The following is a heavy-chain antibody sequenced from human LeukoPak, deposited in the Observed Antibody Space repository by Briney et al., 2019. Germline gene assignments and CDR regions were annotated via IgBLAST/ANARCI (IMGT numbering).Heavy chain of an antibody. Sequence: SETLSLTCTVSGGSISSYYWNWIRQPPGKGLEWIGYIYYSGSTNYNPSLKSRVTISGDTSKNQFSLKLSSVTAADTAVYYCARHPWGFWGFDPWGQGTLVTVSS. CDR2: IYYSGST. CDR3: ARHPWGFWGFDP. J-gene: IGHJ5*02. D-gene: IGHD3-16*01. V-gene: IGHV4-59*08. CDR1: GGSISSYY.